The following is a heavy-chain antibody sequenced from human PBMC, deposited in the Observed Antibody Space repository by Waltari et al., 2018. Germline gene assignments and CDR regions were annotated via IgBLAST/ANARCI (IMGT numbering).Heavy chain of an antibody. CDR3: ASDAPSSSSSYYYYMDV. CDR2: IYYRGST. J-gene: IGHJ6*03. CDR1: GGSISSGDYY. V-gene: IGHV4-30-4*08. Sequence: QVQLQESGPGLVKPSQTLSLTCTVSGGSISSGDYYWSWSRQPPGKGLEWIGYIYYRGSTYYNPSLKSRVTISVDTPTSQFSLKLSSVTAADTAVYYCASDAPSSSSSYYYYMDVWGKGTTVTVSS. D-gene: IGHD6-6*01.